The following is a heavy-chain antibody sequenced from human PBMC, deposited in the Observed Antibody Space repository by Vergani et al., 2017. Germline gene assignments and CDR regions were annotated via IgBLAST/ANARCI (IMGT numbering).Heavy chain of an antibody. V-gene: IGHV3-23*03. Sequence: EVQLLESGGGLVQPGGSLRLSCAASGFTFSSYAMSWVRQAPGKGLEWVSVIYSGGSSTYYADSVKGRFTISRDNSKNTLYLQMNSLRADDTAVYYCAKDRIIVVPAATDDAFDIWGQGTMVTVSS. D-gene: IGHD2-2*01. CDR1: GFTFSSYA. CDR3: AKDRIIVVPAATDDAFDI. J-gene: IGHJ3*02. CDR2: IYSGGSST.